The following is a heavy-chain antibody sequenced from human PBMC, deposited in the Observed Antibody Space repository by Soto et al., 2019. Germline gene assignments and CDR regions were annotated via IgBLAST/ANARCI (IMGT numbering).Heavy chain of an antibody. CDR2: IYYSGST. J-gene: IGHJ4*02. V-gene: IGHV4-39*01. CDR3: ARHLGRPSIRFDY. CDR1: GGSISSSSYY. Sequence: SETLSLTCTVSGGSISSSSYYWGWIRQPPGKGLEWIGSIYYSGSTYYNPSLKSRVTISVDTSKNQFSLKLSSVTAADTAVYFCARHLGRPSIRFDYWGQGTLVTVSS. D-gene: IGHD3-16*01.